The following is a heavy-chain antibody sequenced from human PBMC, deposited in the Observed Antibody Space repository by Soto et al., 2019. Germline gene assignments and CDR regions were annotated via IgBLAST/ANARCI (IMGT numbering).Heavy chain of an antibody. D-gene: IGHD2-2*01. Sequence: SETLSLTCAVYGGSFSGYYWSWIRQPPGKGLEWIGEINHSGSTNYNPSLKSRVTISVDTSKNQFSLKLSSVTAADTAVYYCARGSGYCSSTSCSNWFDPWGQGTLVTVSS. J-gene: IGHJ5*02. CDR2: INHSGST. CDR3: ARGSGYCSSTSCSNWFDP. V-gene: IGHV4-34*01. CDR1: GGSFSGYY.